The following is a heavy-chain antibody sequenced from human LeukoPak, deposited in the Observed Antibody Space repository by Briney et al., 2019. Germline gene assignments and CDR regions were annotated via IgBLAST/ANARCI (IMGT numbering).Heavy chain of an antibody. J-gene: IGHJ3*02. V-gene: IGHV5-51*01. Sequence: GESLKISCKGSGYSFTSYWIGWVRQMPGKGLEWMGIIYPGDSDTRYSPSFQGQVTISADKSTSTAYLQWSSLKASDTAMYYCPRPAYCSGGSCLFGAFDIWGQGTMVPVSS. D-gene: IGHD2-15*01. CDR1: GYSFTSYW. CDR3: PRPAYCSGGSCLFGAFDI. CDR2: IYPGDSDT.